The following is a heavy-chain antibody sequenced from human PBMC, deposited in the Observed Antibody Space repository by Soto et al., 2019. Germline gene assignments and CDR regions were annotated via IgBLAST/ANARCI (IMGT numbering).Heavy chain of an antibody. Sequence: GASVKVSCKASGGTFSSYAISWVRQAPGQGLEWMGGIIPIFGTANYAQKFQGRVTITADESTSTAYMELSSLRSEDTAVYYGARERPDIVVVVAATWPNYGMDVWGQGTTVTVSS. CDR2: IIPIFGTA. V-gene: IGHV1-69*13. CDR1: GGTFSSYA. CDR3: ARERPDIVVVVAATWPNYGMDV. J-gene: IGHJ6*02. D-gene: IGHD2-15*01.